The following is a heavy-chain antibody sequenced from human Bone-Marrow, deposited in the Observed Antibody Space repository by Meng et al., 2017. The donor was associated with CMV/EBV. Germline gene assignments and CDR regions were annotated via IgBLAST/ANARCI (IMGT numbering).Heavy chain of an antibody. CDR3: AGITIFGVVAGY. CDR1: GFTFSQYS. Sequence: GGSLRLSCAASGFTFSQYSIHWVRQAPGKGLEWVAVISYDGSNEYYADSVKGRFTISRDNAKNSLYLQMNSLRAEDTAVYYCAGITIFGVVAGYWGQGTLVTVSS. V-gene: IGHV3-30*04. D-gene: IGHD3-3*01. J-gene: IGHJ4*02. CDR2: ISYDGSNE.